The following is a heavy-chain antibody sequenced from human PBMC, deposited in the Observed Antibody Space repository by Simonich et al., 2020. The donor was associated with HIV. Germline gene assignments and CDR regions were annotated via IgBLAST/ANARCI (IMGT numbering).Heavy chain of an antibody. Sequence: QVQLQQWGAGLLKPSETLSLTCAVYGGSFRGYYWSWIRQPPGKGLEWTGEINHSGITNYKSSLNSRATISVDKSKNQFSLTLSSVTAADTAIYYCARRDRELILYFDYWGQGNLVTVSS. V-gene: IGHV4-34*01. D-gene: IGHD3-3*01. CDR1: GGSFRGYY. CDR2: INHSGIT. CDR3: ARRDRELILYFDY. J-gene: IGHJ4*02.